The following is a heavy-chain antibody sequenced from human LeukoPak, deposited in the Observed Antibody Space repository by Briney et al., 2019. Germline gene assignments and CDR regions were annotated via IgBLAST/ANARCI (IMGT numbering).Heavy chain of an antibody. CDR2: ISTDIGIT. V-gene: IGHV1-18*04. D-gene: IGHD5-18*01. CDR3: ARSSEWDTTRNNWFDP. J-gene: IGHJ5*02. CDR1: GYTFTTYS. Sequence: ASVKVSCKTSGYTFTTYSITWVRQVPGQGLEWMGWISTDIGITVYAQRLQGRVTMTTDRSTSTAYMELRSLRYDDTAVYYCARSSEWDTTRNNWFDPWGQGTLVTVSS.